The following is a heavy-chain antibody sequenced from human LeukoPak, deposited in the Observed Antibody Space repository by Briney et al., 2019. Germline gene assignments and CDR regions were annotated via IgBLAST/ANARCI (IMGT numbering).Heavy chain of an antibody. D-gene: IGHD6-19*01. Sequence: PSETLSLTCTVSGGSISSYYWSWIRQPPGKGLEWIGYIYYSGSTNYNPSLKSRVTISVDTSKNQFSLKLSSVTAADTAVYYCARETVAVASRGAFGIWGQGTMVTVSS. CDR3: ARETVAVASRGAFGI. CDR2: IYYSGST. V-gene: IGHV4-59*01. J-gene: IGHJ3*02. CDR1: GGSISSYY.